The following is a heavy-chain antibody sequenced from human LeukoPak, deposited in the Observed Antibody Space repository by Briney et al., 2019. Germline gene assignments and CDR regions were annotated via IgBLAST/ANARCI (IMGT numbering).Heavy chain of an antibody. Sequence: GGSLRLSCTSSGLTFTDAWMNWVRQAPGKGLEWVGRIKSNIDGGTTDYAAPVKGRFIISRDDSKNRLSLQMNSLKTEDTAVYYCTTDPRVGGRRFDPWGQGTLVTVSS. V-gene: IGHV3-15*01. D-gene: IGHD1-26*01. CDR1: GLTFTDAW. CDR3: TTDPRVGGRRFDP. CDR2: IKSNIDGGTT. J-gene: IGHJ5*02.